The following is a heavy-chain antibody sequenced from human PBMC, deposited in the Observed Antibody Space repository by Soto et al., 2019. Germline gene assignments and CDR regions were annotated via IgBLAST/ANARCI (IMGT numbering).Heavy chain of an antibody. CDR2: IYYTGNT. D-gene: IGHD3-22*01. CDR1: GGSINSGDSY. Sequence: PSETLSLTCSVSGGSINSGDSYWNWIRQNPGKGLEWIGFIYYTGNTYCNPSLRSRCSMSLDTSENQFSLKLSSVTAADTAVYYCARERYDSSGYYIDYWGQGTLVTVS. J-gene: IGHJ4*02. CDR3: ARERYDSSGYYIDY. V-gene: IGHV4-31*03.